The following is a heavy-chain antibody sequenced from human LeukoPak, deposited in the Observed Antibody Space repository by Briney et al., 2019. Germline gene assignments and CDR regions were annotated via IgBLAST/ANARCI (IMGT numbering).Heavy chain of an antibody. CDR2: TYFRSKWYY. V-gene: IGHV6-1*01. J-gene: IGHJ4*02. Sequence: SQTLSLTCAISGDNVSSDSAAWNWIRQSPSRGLEWLARTYFRSKWYYDYALAVKGRITINPDTSKNQFSLQLNSVTPEDTAVYFCAWDPVGGSTIFDSWGQGTLVTVSS. D-gene: IGHD1-26*01. CDR1: GDNVSSDSAA. CDR3: AWDPVGGSTIFDS.